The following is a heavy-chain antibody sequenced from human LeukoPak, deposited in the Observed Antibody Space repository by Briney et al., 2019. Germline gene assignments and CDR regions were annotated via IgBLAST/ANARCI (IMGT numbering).Heavy chain of an antibody. V-gene: IGHV1-8*01. CDR2: MNPNSGNT. Sequence: ASVKVSCKASGYTFTSYDINWVRQATGQGLEWMGWMNPNSGNTGYAQKFQGRVTMTRNTSISTAYMELSSLRSEDTAVYYCARISGSKHYYYYYMDVWGKGTTVTVSS. J-gene: IGHJ6*03. D-gene: IGHD1-26*01. CDR1: GYTFTSYD. CDR3: ARISGSKHYYYYYMDV.